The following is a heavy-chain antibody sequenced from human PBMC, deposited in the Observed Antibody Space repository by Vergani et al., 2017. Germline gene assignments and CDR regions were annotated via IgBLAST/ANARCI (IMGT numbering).Heavy chain of an antibody. D-gene: IGHD3-16*01. V-gene: IGHV3-30*18. Sequence: QVSLVESGGGVVQPGRSLTLPCSASGFRFKNFAMHWVRQAPGKGLEWVATISKDGTHDYYEPSVRGRFAVSRDNFKTTLYLQMNSRRTDDTATYYCAKHFRGWGIDYWGQGTQVIVSS. CDR3: AKHFRGWGIDY. CDR2: ISKDGTHD. J-gene: IGHJ4*02. CDR1: GFRFKNFA.